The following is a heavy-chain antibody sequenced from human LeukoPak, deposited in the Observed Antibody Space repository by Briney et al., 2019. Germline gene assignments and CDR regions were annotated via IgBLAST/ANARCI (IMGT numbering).Heavy chain of an antibody. Sequence: PTGGSLRLSCAASGLAFGSYWMNWVRQAPGKGLEWVANMNQDGSEKNYVDSVKGRFTISRDNAKNSLYLQMNSLRAEDTALYYCAKGSGDYVVEYYFDYWGQGTLVTVSS. D-gene: IGHD4-17*01. V-gene: IGHV3-7*03. CDR3: AKGSGDYVVEYYFDY. CDR1: GLAFGSYW. J-gene: IGHJ4*02. CDR2: MNQDGSEK.